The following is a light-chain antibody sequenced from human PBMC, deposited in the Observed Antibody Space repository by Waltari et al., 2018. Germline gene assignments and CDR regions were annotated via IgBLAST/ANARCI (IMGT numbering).Light chain of an antibody. J-gene: IGLJ3*02. V-gene: IGLV1-44*01. CDR2: SDY. Sequence: QSVLTQSPSASGTPGQRVTFSCSGSSSNIGTHSVKWFQHLPGTAPNPPRYSDYRRPSGVPDRFSGSKSGTSASLAISGLQSEDEADYYCAVWDDSLKSWVFGGRTKLTVL. CDR1: SSNIGTHS. CDR3: AVWDDSLKSWV.